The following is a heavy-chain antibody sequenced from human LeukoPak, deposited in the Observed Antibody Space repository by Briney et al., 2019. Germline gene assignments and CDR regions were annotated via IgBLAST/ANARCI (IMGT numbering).Heavy chain of an antibody. D-gene: IGHD5-24*01. CDR2: INPNSGGT. V-gene: IGHV1-2*06. CDR1: GYTFTGYY. Sequence: ASVKVSCKASGYTFTGYYMHWVRQAPGQGLEWMGRINPNSGGTNYARKFQGRVTMTRDTSISTAYMELSRLRSDDTAVYYCARGGEMATNGGYFDYWGQGTLVTVSS. CDR3: ARGGEMATNGGYFDY. J-gene: IGHJ4*02.